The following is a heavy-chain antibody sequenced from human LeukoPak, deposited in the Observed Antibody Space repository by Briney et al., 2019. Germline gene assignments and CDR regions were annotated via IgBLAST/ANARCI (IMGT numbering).Heavy chain of an antibody. J-gene: IGHJ4*02. Sequence: GGSLRLSCAASRFTFSNYAMSWVRQAPGKGLEWVSTISGSGGSTYYADSVKGRFTISRDNSKNTLHLQMNSLRAEDTAVYYCAKSAYYDSSGFYKEYYFDYWGQGTLVTVSS. CDR2: ISGSGGST. D-gene: IGHD3-22*01. CDR3: AKSAYYDSSGFYKEYYFDY. CDR1: RFTFSNYA. V-gene: IGHV3-23*01.